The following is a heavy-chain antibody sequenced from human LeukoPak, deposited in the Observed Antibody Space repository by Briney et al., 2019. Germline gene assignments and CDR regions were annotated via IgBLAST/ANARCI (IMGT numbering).Heavy chain of an antibody. Sequence: PSETLSLTCAVYGGSFSGYYWSWIRQPPGKGLEWIGEINHSRSTNYSPSLKSRVTISVDTSKNQFSLKLSSVTAADTAVYYCARGRIQLWSRRPVLDYWGQGTLVTVSS. V-gene: IGHV4-34*01. CDR3: ARGRIQLWSRRPVLDY. J-gene: IGHJ4*02. D-gene: IGHD5-18*01. CDR2: INHSRST. CDR1: GGSFSGYY.